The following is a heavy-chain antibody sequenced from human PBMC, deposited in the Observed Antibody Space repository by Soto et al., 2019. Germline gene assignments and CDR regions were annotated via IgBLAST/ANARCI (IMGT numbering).Heavy chain of an antibody. J-gene: IGHJ6*02. V-gene: IGHV5-51*01. CDR2: IYPGDSDT. D-gene: IGHD6-13*01. CDR1: WYSFSSYL. Sequence: GEALKISCKGFWYSFSSYLVGWVGQMPRKGLEWMGIIYPGDSDTRYSPSFQGQVTISADKSISTAYLQWSSLKASDTAMYYCARPRSSSRNYYGMDVWGQGTTVTVSS. CDR3: ARPRSSSRNYYGMDV.